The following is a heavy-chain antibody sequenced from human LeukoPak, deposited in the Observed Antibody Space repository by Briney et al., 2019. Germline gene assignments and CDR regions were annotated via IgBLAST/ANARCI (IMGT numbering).Heavy chain of an antibody. J-gene: IGHJ4*02. V-gene: IGHV3-23*01. CDR3: VGSEAAAMHMDY. CDR1: GFTFSSYA. CDR2: ISNSGGST. D-gene: IGHD2-2*01. Sequence: GGSLRLSCAASGFTFSSYAMSWVRQAPGKGLEWVSAISNSGGSTYYADSVKGRFTISRDNSKNTLYLQMNSLRAEDTAVYYCVGSEAAAMHMDYWGQGTLVTVSS.